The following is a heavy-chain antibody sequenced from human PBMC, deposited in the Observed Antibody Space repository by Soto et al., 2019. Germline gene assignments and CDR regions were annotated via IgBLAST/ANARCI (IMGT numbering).Heavy chain of an antibody. D-gene: IGHD2-15*01. CDR1: GFTFSSYW. J-gene: IGHJ4*02. CDR2: IKQDGSEK. V-gene: IGHV3-7*05. Sequence: EVQLVESGGGLVQPGGSLRLSCAASGFTFSSYWMSWVRQAPGKGLEWVANIKQDGSEKYYVDSVKGRFTISRDNAKNSLYLQMNSLRAEDTAVYYCAREVEVPPNYYFDYWGQGTLVTVSS. CDR3: AREVEVPPNYYFDY.